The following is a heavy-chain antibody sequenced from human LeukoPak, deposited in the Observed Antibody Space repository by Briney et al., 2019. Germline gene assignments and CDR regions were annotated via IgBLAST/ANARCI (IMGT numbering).Heavy chain of an antibody. CDR3: ARDSACSGSYCSYYMDV. D-gene: IGHD3-10*02. J-gene: IGHJ6*03. CDR1: GYTFTSYG. V-gene: IGHV1-18*01. CDR2: ISAYNGNT. Sequence: ASVKVSCKASGYTFTSYGISWVRQAPGQGLEWMGWISAYNGNTNYAQKLQGRVTMTTDTSTSTAYMELRSLRSDDTAVYYCARDSACSGSYCSYYMDVWGKGTTVTVSS.